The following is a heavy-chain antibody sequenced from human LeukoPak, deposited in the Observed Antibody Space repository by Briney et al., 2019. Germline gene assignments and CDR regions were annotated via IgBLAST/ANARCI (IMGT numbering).Heavy chain of an antibody. J-gene: IGHJ6*02. V-gene: IGHV1-8*01. CDR3: ARVKSRFRDYYGSALRTDYYYYYGMDV. CDR1: GYTFTSYD. D-gene: IGHD3-10*01. CDR2: MNPISGNT. Sequence: ASVKVSCKASGYTFTSYDINWVRQATGQGREWMGWMNPISGNTGYAQKFQGRVTMTRNTSISTAYMELSSLRSEDTAVYYCARVKSRFRDYYGSALRTDYYYYYGMDVWGQGTTVTVSS.